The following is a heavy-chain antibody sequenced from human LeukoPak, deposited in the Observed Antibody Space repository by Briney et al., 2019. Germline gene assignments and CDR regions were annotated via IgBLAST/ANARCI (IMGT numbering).Heavy chain of an antibody. CDR3: ARDEYGDFDY. V-gene: IGHV4-31*03. J-gene: IGHJ4*02. CDR1: GGSISSGGYY. CDR2: IYYSGST. Sequence: SETLSLTCTVSGGSISSGGYYWSWIRQHPGKGLEWIGYIYYSGSTYYNPSLKSRVTISVDTSKNQFSLKLSSVTAADTAVYYCARDEYGDFDYWGQGTLVTVSS. D-gene: IGHD4-17*01.